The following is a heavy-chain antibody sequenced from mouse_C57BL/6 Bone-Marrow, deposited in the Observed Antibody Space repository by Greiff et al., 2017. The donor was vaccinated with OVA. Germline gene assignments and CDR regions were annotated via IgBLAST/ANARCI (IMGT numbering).Heavy chain of an antibody. Sequence: VMLVESGPGLVQPSQSLSITCTVSGFSLTSYGVHWVRQSPGKGLEWLGVIWRGGSTDYNAAFMSRLSITKDNSKSHVFFKMNSLQGYDSAIYCGAGYGNWGQGTLVTVSA. J-gene: IGHJ3*01. CDR3: AGYGN. CDR2: IWRGGST. CDR1: GFSLTSYG. V-gene: IGHV2-5*01. D-gene: IGHD1-2*01.